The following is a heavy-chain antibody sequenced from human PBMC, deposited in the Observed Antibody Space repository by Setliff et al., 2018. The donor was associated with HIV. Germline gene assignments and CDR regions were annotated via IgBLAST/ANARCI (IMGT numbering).Heavy chain of an antibody. V-gene: IGHV4-39*07. Sequence: SETLSLTCTVSGGSISSDSYYWGWIRQPPGKGLEWIGSIYYSESTYYNPSLKSRVTISVDTSKNQFSLKLSSVTAADTAVYFCARDNSVVSGWRLDAFDIWGQGTMVTVSS. CDR1: GGSISSDSYY. CDR2: IYYSEST. J-gene: IGHJ3*02. D-gene: IGHD6-19*01. CDR3: ARDNSVVSGWRLDAFDI.